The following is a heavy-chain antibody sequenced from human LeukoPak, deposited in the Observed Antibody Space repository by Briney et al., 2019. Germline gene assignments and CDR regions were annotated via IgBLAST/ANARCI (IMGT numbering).Heavy chain of an antibody. D-gene: IGHD3-22*01. CDR1: GYTFTSYA. Sequence: GASVKVSCKASGYTFTSYAMHWVRQASGQRLEWMGWINAGNGNTKYSQKFQGRVTITRDTSASTTYMELSSLRSEDTAVYYCASGITMTVESPFDYWGQGTLVTVSS. J-gene: IGHJ4*02. CDR3: ASGITMTVESPFDY. CDR2: INAGNGNT. V-gene: IGHV1-3*01.